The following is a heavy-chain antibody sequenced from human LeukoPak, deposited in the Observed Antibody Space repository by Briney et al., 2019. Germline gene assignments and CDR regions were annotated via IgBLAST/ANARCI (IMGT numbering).Heavy chain of an antibody. J-gene: IGHJ4*02. CDR2: IWYDGSNK. Sequence: GGSLRLSCAASGFTFSSYGMHWVRQAPGKGLEWVAVIWYDGSNKYYADSVKGRFTTSRDNSKNTLYLQMNSLRAEDTAVYYCAKDRYSYGLIHFDYWGQGTLVTVSS. V-gene: IGHV3-33*06. D-gene: IGHD5-18*01. CDR1: GFTFSSYG. CDR3: AKDRYSYGLIHFDY.